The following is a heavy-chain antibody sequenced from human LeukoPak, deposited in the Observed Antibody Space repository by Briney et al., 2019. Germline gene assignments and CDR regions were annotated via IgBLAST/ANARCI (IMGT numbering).Heavy chain of an antibody. V-gene: IGHV3-30-3*01. CDR1: GFTFSSYA. CDR3: ARDSWWLRLPYFDY. D-gene: IGHD5-12*01. Sequence: PGGSLRLSCAASGFTFSSYAMHWVRQAPGKGLEWVAVISYDGSNKYYADSVKGRFTISRDNSKNTLYLQMNSLRAEDTAVYYCARDSWWLRLPYFDYWGQGTLVTVSS. CDR2: ISYDGSNK. J-gene: IGHJ4*02.